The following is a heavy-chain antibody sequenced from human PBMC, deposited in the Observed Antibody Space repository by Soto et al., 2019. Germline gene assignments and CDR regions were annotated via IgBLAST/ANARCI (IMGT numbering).Heavy chain of an antibody. V-gene: IGHV5-51*01. D-gene: IGHD5-12*01. CDR1: GYSLTLYC. CDR2: IYPGDSDT. Sequence: GEALNLSCNVSGYSLTLYCIGWVRQIPGEGLEWMGIIYPGDSDTRYSPSFQGQVTISADKSISTAYLQWSSLKASDTAMYYCASGGDIVATRGPYYYGMDVWGQGTTVNVSS. CDR3: ASGGDIVATRGPYYYGMDV. J-gene: IGHJ6*02.